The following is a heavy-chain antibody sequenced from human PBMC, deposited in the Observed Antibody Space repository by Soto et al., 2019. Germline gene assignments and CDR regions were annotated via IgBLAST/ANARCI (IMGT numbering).Heavy chain of an antibody. Sequence: SETLSLTCTVSGGSIRSYYWSWIRQPPGKALEWIGYIYHSGSANYSPSLKSRVTISVDTSKNQFSLEVTSVTAADTAVYYCASRRDGYNYVYWGQGILVTVSS. CDR3: ASRRDGYNYVY. D-gene: IGHD5-12*01. CDR2: IYHSGSA. CDR1: GGSIRSYY. V-gene: IGHV4-59*08. J-gene: IGHJ4*02.